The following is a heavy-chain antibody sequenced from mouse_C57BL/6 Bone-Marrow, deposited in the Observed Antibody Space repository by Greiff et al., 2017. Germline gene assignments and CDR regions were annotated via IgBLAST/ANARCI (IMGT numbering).Heavy chain of an antibody. CDR1: GFSLTSYG. Sequence: VNLVESGPGLVQPSQSLSITCTVSGFSLTSYGVHWVRQSPGKGLEWLGVIWSGGSTDYNADFISRLSISKDNSKSQVFFKMNSLQADDTAIYYWARTCDFDYWGQGTTLTVSS. V-gene: IGHV2-2*01. CDR2: IWSGGST. CDR3: ARTCDFDY. J-gene: IGHJ2*01.